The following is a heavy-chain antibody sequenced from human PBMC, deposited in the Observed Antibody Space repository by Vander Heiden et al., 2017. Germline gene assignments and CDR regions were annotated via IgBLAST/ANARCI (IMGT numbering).Heavy chain of an antibody. J-gene: IGHJ4*02. CDR1: GFTFSSYA. Sequence: QVQLVESGGGVVQPGRSLRLSCAASGFTFSSYAMHWVRQAPGKGSEWVAVISYDGSNKYYADSVKGRFTISRDNSKNTLYLQMNSLRAEDTAVYYCARSPVGIAAAGMGVGGFLPFDYWGQGTLVTVSS. CDR3: ARSPVGIAAAGMGVGGFLPFDY. D-gene: IGHD6-13*01. CDR2: ISYDGSNK. V-gene: IGHV3-30-3*01.